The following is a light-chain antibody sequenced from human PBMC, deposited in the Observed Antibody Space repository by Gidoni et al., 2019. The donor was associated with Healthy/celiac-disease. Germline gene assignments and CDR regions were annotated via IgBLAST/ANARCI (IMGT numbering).Light chain of an antibody. CDR3: QQYNNWPLYT. Sequence: EIVMTQSPAPLSVSPGERATLSCRASQSVSSNFAWYQQKPGQAPRLLIYGASTRATGIPARFSGSGSGTEFTLTISSLQSEDFAVYYCQQYNNWPLYTFGQGTKLEIK. J-gene: IGKJ2*01. CDR1: QSVSSN. V-gene: IGKV3-15*01. CDR2: GAS.